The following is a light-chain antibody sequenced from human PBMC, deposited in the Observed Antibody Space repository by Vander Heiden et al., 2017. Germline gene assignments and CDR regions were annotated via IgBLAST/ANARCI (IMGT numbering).Light chain of an antibody. J-gene: IGKJ2*01. Sequence: DIQMPQSPSSLSASVGDRVTITCRASQSISSYLNWYQQKPGKAPKLLIYAASSLQSGVPSRFSGSGSRTDFTLTISSLQPEDFATYYCQQSYSTPLYTFGQGTKLEIK. V-gene: IGKV1-39*01. CDR3: QQSYSTPLYT. CDR1: QSISSY. CDR2: AAS.